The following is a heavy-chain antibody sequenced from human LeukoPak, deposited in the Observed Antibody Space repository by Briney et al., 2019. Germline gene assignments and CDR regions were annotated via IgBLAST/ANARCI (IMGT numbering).Heavy chain of an antibody. D-gene: IGHD3-22*01. CDR1: GYSFTSYW. CDR2: IYPGDSDT. CDR3: ARLHSSGYYLLDY. Sequence: GESLKISCKASGYSFTSYWIGWVRQMPGKGLEWMGIIYPGDSDTRYSPSFQGQVTISADKSINTAYLQWNSLKASDTAMYYCARLHSSGYYLLDYWGQGTLVTVSS. V-gene: IGHV5-51*01. J-gene: IGHJ4*02.